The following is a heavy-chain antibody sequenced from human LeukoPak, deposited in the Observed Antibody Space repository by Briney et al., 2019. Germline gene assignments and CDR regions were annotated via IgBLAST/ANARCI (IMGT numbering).Heavy chain of an antibody. CDR2: IKQDGSEK. CDR1: GLTFSSYW. Sequence: GGSLRLSCAASGLTFSSYWMSWVRQAPGKGLEWVANIKQDGSEKYYVGSVKGRFTISRDNAKNSLYLQMNSLRAEDTAVYYCARERYCSSTSCYELDYWGQGTLVTVSS. CDR3: ARERYCSSTSCYELDY. J-gene: IGHJ4*02. V-gene: IGHV3-7*01. D-gene: IGHD2-2*01.